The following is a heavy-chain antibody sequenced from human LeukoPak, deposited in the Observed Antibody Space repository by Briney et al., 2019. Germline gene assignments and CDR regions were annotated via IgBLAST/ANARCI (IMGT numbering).Heavy chain of an antibody. Sequence: PGGSLRLSCAASGFTFTTYGMSWVRQAPGKGLEWVSAISGSGGSKYYADSVKGRFIISRDNAKNTLYLQLNSLRGEDTALYFCATAYSGFAYNWFDPWGQGTLVTVSS. V-gene: IGHV3-23*01. CDR3: ATAYSGFAYNWFDP. CDR1: GFTFTTYG. CDR2: ISGSGGSK. D-gene: IGHD5-12*01. J-gene: IGHJ5*02.